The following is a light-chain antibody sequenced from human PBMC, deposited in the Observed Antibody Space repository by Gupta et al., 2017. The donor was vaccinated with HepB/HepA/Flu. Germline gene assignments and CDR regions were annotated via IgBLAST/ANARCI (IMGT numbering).Light chain of an antibody. CDR1: QSVSSTY. CDR2: GAS. CDR3: QQYASSPLT. V-gene: IGKV3-20*01. J-gene: IGKJ4*01. Sequence: EIVLTQSPGTLSLSPGERATLSCRASQSVSSTYLAWYQQKPGQAPRLLIYGASNRATGIPDRFSGSGSGTDFTLTISRLEPEDFAVYYCQQYASSPLTFGGWTKVEIK.